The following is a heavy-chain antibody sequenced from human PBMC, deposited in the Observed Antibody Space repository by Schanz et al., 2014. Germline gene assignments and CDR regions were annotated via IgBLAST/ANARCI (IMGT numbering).Heavy chain of an antibody. CDR3: AKSLESCPGGRCSRGYFDY. J-gene: IGHJ4*02. V-gene: IGHV3-23*01. Sequence: DVQLLESGGGLVQPGGSLRLSCAASGFSFSDHAMDWVRQAAGKGLEWVSLISDSGDTAYYADSVKGRFTISRDNFKGALYLQMSSLRAEDTAVYYCAKSLESCPGGRCSRGYFDYWGQGTLVTVSS. CDR2: ISDSGDTA. CDR1: GFSFSDHA. D-gene: IGHD2-8*02.